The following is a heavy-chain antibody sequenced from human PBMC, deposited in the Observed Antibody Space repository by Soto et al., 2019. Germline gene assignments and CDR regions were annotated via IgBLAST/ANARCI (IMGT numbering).Heavy chain of an antibody. V-gene: IGHV3-23*01. D-gene: IGHD3-3*01. J-gene: IGHJ1*01. Sequence: EVQLLESGGGLVQPGGSLRLSCAASGFTFSRYALSWVRQTPGKGLEWVLGISGSGDTTYYVDSVKGRFTISRDNSQNTLYLHMNSLRAEDTAVYYCAKDRTIFGVAPEYFQHWGQGTLVAVSS. CDR1: GFTFSRYA. CDR2: ISGSGDTT. CDR3: AKDRTIFGVAPEYFQH.